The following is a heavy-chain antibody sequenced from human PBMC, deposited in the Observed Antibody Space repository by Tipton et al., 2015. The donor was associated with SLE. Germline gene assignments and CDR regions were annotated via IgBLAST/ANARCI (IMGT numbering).Heavy chain of an antibody. Sequence: TLSLTCTVSGESITIGGYYWSWIRQAAGKGLEWIGHIHSSGTTKYSPSLKSRVTMSIDTSKNQFSLKLSSVTAADTAVYYCARSGSSNFDPPDFWGQGTLATVSS. CDR1: GESITIGGYY. CDR2: IHSSGTT. J-gene: IGHJ4*02. D-gene: IGHD4-11*01. CDR3: ARSGSSNFDPPDF. V-gene: IGHV4-61*09.